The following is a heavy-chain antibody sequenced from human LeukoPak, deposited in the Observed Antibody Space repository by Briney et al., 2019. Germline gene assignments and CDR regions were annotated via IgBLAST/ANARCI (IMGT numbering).Heavy chain of an antibody. CDR2: ICPGGTIA. CDR3: VRDFRSADY. J-gene: IGHJ4*02. CDR1: GFTFSNYC. V-gene: IGHV3-74*01. Sequence: GGSLRLSCTASGFTFSNYCMHWVRQTPGKGLIWVSRICPGGTIANYADSVKGRFTISRDDAKNMMFLQMNSLRADDTAVYYCVRDFRSADYWGQGILVTVSS.